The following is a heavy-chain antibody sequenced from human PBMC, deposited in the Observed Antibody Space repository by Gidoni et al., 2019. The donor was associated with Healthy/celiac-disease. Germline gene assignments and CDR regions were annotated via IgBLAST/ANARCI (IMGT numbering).Heavy chain of an antibody. V-gene: IGHV5-51*01. Sequence: EVQLVQSGAEVKQPGEPLQLPCKGSGYSITSYWTGWVRQMPGKGREWMGIIYPGDSDTRYRPSFQGQVTISADKSISTAYLQWSSLKASDTAMYYCARYPIYYDSSGYYYEVDYWGQGTLVTVSS. CDR3: ARYPIYYDSSGYYYEVDY. CDR2: IYPGDSDT. D-gene: IGHD3-22*01. J-gene: IGHJ4*02. CDR1: GYSITSYW.